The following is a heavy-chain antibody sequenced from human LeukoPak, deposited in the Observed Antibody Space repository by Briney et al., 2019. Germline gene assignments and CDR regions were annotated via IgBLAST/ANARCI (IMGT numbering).Heavy chain of an antibody. Sequence: PSETLSLTCTVSGDSISTSYWSWIRQPPGKGLEWIGYIYYSGSTNYNPSLKSRVTISIDTSKDQFSLNLSSVTAADTAVYYRARSYDFWSGRFDLWGRGTLVTVSS. V-gene: IGHV4-59*01. CDR3: ARSYDFWSGRFDL. D-gene: IGHD3-3*01. J-gene: IGHJ2*01. CDR1: GDSISTSY. CDR2: IYYSGST.